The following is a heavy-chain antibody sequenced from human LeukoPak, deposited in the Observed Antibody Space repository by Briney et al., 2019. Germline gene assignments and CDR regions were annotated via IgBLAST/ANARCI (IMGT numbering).Heavy chain of an antibody. CDR2: IYSGGST. Sequence: GGSLRLSCAASGFTVSSNYMSWVRQAPGKGLEWVSVIYSGGSTYYADSVKGRFTISRHNSKNTLYLQMNSLRAEDTAVYYCTRQGYLVTAYYYYGMDVWGQGTTVTVSS. D-gene: IGHD4-23*01. J-gene: IGHJ6*02. CDR3: TRQGYLVTAYYYYGMDV. CDR1: GFTVSSNY. V-gene: IGHV3-53*01.